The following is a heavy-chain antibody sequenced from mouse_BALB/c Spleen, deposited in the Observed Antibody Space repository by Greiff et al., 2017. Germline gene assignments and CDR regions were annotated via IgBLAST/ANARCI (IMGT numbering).Heavy chain of an antibody. V-gene: IGHV5-17*02. J-gene: IGHJ1*01. CDR1: GFTFRSFG. Sequence: LVESGGGLVQPGGSRKLSCAASGFTFRSFGMHWVRQAPEKGLEWVAYISSGSSTIYYADTVKGRFTISRDNPKNTLFLQVTSLRSEDTAMYYCAREYGNYWYFDVWGAGTTVTVSS. CDR3: AREYGNYWYFDV. D-gene: IGHD2-10*02. CDR2: ISSGSSTI.